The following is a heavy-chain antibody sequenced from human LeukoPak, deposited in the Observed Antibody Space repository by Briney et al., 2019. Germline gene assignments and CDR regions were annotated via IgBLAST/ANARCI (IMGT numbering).Heavy chain of an antibody. Sequence: GESLKISCKGSGYSFTNYWIGWVRQMSGKGLEWMGIIYPRDSDTRYSPSFQAQVTISANESINTAYLQWSSMNASDTAIYYCARLEAGPYYFDFWGQGTLVAVSS. CDR2: IYPRDSDT. CDR1: GYSFTNYW. J-gene: IGHJ4*02. V-gene: IGHV5-51*01. D-gene: IGHD6-19*01. CDR3: ARLEAGPYYFDF.